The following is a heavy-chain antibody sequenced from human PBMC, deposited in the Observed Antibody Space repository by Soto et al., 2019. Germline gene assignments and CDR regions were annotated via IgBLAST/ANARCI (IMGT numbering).Heavy chain of an antibody. CDR3: ARDLWDIVVVPAVHDYGMDV. D-gene: IGHD2-2*01. Sequence: QVQLVQSGAEVKKPGSSVKVSCKASGGTFSSYAISWVRQAPGQGLEWMGGIITIFGTANYAQKFQGRVTITADESTSTDYMELSSLRAEDTAVYYCARDLWDIVVVPAVHDYGMDVWGQGTTVTVAS. CDR1: GGTFSSYA. J-gene: IGHJ6*02. V-gene: IGHV1-69*01. CDR2: IITIFGTA.